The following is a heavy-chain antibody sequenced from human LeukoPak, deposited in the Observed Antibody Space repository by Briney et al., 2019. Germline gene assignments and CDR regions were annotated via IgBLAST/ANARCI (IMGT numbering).Heavy chain of an antibody. Sequence: GGSLRLSCAASGFTVSSNYMSWVRQAPGKGLEWVSVIYSGGSTYYADSVKGRFTISRDNSRNTLYLQMNSLRAEDTAVYYCASLFTTSMDVWGQGTTVTVSS. V-gene: IGHV3-53*01. J-gene: IGHJ6*02. CDR3: ASLFTTSMDV. CDR1: GFTVSSNY. CDR2: IYSGGST. D-gene: IGHD2/OR15-2a*01.